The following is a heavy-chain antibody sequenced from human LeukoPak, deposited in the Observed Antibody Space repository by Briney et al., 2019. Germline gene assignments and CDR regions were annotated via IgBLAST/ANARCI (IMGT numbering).Heavy chain of an antibody. CDR2: IWYDGSNK. V-gene: IGHV3-33*01. Sequence: GGSLRLSCAASGFTFSSYGMHWVRQAPGKGLEWVAVIWYDGSNKYYADSVKGRFTVSRDNSKNTLYLQMNSLRAEDTAVYYCARGPRQATVTIYYYYYYGMDVWGQGTTVTVSS. CDR1: GFTFSSYG. J-gene: IGHJ6*02. CDR3: ARGPRQATVTIYYYYYYGMDV. D-gene: IGHD4-17*01.